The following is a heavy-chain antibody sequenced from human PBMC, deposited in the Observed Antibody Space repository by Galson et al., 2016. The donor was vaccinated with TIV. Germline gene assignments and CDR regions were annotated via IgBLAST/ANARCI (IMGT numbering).Heavy chain of an antibody. CDR1: TFTVSDNY. CDR2: ISGDGAT. Sequence: SLRLSCAASTFTVSDNYMSWVRLAPGRGLEWVSIISGDGATNSADSVKGRFTISRDNSKNVLYLQMRRLRVEDTALDYCARERRFCGNECFLRYYYGMGVWGQGTPVTVSS. V-gene: IGHV3-66*02. J-gene: IGHJ6*02. CDR3: ARERRFCGNECFLRYYYGMGV. D-gene: IGHD4-23*01.